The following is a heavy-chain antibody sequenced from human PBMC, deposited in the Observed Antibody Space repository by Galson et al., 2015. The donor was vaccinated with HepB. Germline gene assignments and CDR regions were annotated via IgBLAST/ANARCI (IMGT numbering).Heavy chain of an antibody. J-gene: IGHJ6*02. D-gene: IGHD3-22*01. Sequence: CAISGDSVSSNSAAWNWIRQSPSRGLEWLGRTYYRSKWYNDYAVSVKSRITINPDTSKNQFSLQLNSVTPEDTAVYYCARELRYYYDSSGYPHLNYYYYSMDVWGQGTTVTVSS. CDR1: GDSVSSNSAA. CDR2: TYYRSKWYN. CDR3: ARELRYYYDSSGYPHLNYYYYSMDV. V-gene: IGHV6-1*01.